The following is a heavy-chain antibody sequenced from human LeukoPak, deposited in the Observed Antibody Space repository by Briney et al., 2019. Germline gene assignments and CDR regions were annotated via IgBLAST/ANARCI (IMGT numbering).Heavy chain of an antibody. CDR3: ARGSILYNWNYDDYYYYYYMDV. Sequence: SQTLSLTCAISGDSVSSNSAAWNWIRQSPSRGLEWLGRTYYRSKWYNDYAVSVKSRITINPDTSKNQFSLQLNSVTPEDTAVYYCARGSILYNWNYDDYYYYYYMDVWGKGTTVTVSS. CDR2: TYYRSKWYN. J-gene: IGHJ6*03. CDR1: GDSVSSNSAA. D-gene: IGHD1-7*01. V-gene: IGHV6-1*01.